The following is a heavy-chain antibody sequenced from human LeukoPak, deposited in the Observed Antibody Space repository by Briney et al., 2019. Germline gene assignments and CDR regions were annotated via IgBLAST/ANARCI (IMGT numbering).Heavy chain of an antibody. Sequence: PGGSLRLSCAASGFTFSSYAMSWVRQAPGKGLEWVSAISGSGGSTYYADSVKGRFTISRDNSKNTLYLQMNSLRAEDTAVYYCARHSYGYLRSTSFDYWGQGTLVTVSS. V-gene: IGHV3-23*01. CDR1: GFTFSSYA. CDR3: ARHSYGYLRSTSFDY. CDR2: ISGSGGST. J-gene: IGHJ4*02. D-gene: IGHD5-18*01.